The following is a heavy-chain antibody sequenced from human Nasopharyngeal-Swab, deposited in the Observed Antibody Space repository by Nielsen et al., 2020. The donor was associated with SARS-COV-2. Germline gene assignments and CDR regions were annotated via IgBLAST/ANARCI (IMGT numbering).Heavy chain of an antibody. CDR3: AREKEYQVLLDYYYLGLDV. V-gene: IGHV3-11*01. Sequence: GGSLRPSFAPLGSTFSDYHMAWVRQAQGKGLDWLSYISTSGRTTDTADSRKGRFTISRDNANNLLFLQMNSLRGEDTAVYYCAREKEYQVLLDYYYLGLDVWGHGTAVTVSS. CDR1: GSTFSDYH. J-gene: IGHJ6*02. D-gene: IGHD3-10*01. CDR2: ISTSGRTT.